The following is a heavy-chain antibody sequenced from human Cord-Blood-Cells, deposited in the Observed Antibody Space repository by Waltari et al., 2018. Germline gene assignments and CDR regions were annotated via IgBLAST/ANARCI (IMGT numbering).Heavy chain of an antibody. J-gene: IGHJ3*02. CDR3: AKDSAYYDSSGYYDAFDI. V-gene: IGHV3-30*18. CDR1: GFTFSSYG. Sequence: PGRSLRLSCAASGFTFSSYGMHWVRQAPGKGLEWVAVISYDGSNKYYADSVKGRFTISRDNSKNTLYLQMNSLRAEDTAVYYCAKDSAYYDSSGYYDAFDIWGQGTMVTVSS. CDR2: ISYDGSNK. D-gene: IGHD3-22*01.